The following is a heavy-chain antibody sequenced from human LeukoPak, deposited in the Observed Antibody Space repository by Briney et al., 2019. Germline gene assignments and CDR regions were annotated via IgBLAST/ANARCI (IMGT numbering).Heavy chain of an antibody. CDR1: GYTFTSYY. CDR3: ARTPSTSETAAGSFDY. CDR2: INPSGGST. Sequence: GASVKVSCKASGYTFTSYYMHWVRQAPGQGLEWMGIINPSGGSTNYAQKLQGRVTMTTDTSTSTAYMELRSLRSDDTAVYYCARTPSTSETAAGSFDYWGQGTLVTVSS. J-gene: IGHJ4*02. V-gene: IGHV1-46*01. D-gene: IGHD6-13*01.